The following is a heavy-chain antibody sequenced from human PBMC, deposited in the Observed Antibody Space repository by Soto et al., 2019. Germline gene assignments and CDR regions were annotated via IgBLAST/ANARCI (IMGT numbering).Heavy chain of an antibody. Sequence: QVQLVQSGAEVKNPGSSVKVSCKASGGTFSSYTISWVRQAPGQGREWVGWTIPNLGIANYAQKFQGRVRLAGDKSTSTAYMELNSLRAEYTAVYYCARESCCSASGPCDYGGQGTLVTVSS. CDR3: ARESCCSASGPCDY. V-gene: IGHV1-69*08. D-gene: IGHD2-15*01. CDR1: GGTFSSYT. CDR2: TIPNLGIA. J-gene: IGHJ4*02.